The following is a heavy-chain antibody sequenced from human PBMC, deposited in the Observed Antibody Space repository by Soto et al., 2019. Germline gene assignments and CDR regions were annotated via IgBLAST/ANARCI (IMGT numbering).Heavy chain of an antibody. V-gene: IGHV1-18*01. CDR2: ISAYNCNT. Sequence: QVQLVQSGAEVKKPGASVKVSCKASGYTFTSYGISWVRQAPGQGLERMGWISAYNCNTNYAQKRQSRDTLTTVTATSTAYMEVRRLRSDDTAVYYCARDCYYDSSGYRSDFDYWGQGTLVTVSS. CDR1: GYTFTSYG. J-gene: IGHJ4*02. CDR3: ARDCYYDSSGYRSDFDY. D-gene: IGHD3-22*01.